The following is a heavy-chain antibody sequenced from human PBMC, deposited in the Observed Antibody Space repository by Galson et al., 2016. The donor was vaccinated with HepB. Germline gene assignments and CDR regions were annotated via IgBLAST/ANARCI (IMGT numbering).Heavy chain of an antibody. D-gene: IGHD2-8*01. V-gene: IGHV3-9*01. CDR1: GFTFDDYA. Sequence: SLRLSCPASGFTFDDYAPHWVRQAPGKGLEWDSGISWCGNSVAYADAVKGRFTISRDNFRNVLLLQMNSLRAADTALYYCEKDNVGVYGMDVWGQGTAVTVSS. CDR2: ISWCGNSV. CDR3: EKDNVGVYGMDV. J-gene: IGHJ6*02.